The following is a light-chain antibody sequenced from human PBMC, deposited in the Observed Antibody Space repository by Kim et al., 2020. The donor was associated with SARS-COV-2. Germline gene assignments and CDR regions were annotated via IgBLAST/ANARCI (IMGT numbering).Light chain of an antibody. CDR1: RSGDKY. Sequence: SYELTQPPSVSVSPGQTASITCSGERSGDKYVCWYQQRPGQSPVVVIYQDTNRPSGIPERFSGSNSGNTATLTISGTQAMDEADYYCQAWDSSTVVFGGGTQLTVL. V-gene: IGLV3-1*01. CDR3: QAWDSSTVV. CDR2: QDT. J-gene: IGLJ2*01.